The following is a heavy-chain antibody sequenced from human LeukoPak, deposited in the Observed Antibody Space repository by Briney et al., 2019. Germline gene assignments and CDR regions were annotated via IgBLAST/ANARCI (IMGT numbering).Heavy chain of an antibody. CDR1: GDSVSSNSAA. J-gene: IGHJ3*02. CDR2: TSYRSKWYN. CDR3: AKGLLFTIIVVVNADAFDI. V-gene: IGHV6-1*01. Sequence: SQTLSLACAISGDSVSSNSAAWNWIRQSPSRGLEWLGRTSYRSKWYNNYAVSVKSRITINPDTSKNQFSLQLKSVTPEDTAVYYCAKGLLFTIIVVVNADAFDIWGQGTMVTVSS. D-gene: IGHD3-22*01.